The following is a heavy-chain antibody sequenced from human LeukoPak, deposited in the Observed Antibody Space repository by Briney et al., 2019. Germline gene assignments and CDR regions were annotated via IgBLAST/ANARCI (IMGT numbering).Heavy chain of an antibody. J-gene: IGHJ4*02. CDR2: IYPGDSDT. Sequence: GESLKISCKGSGYGFTSYRIGWVRQMPGKGLEWMGIIYPGDSDTRYSPSFQGQVTISADKSISTAYLQWSSLKASDTAMYYCASITMVRGVIYFDYWGQGTLVTVSS. V-gene: IGHV5-51*01. CDR3: ASITMVRGVIYFDY. CDR1: GYGFTSYR. D-gene: IGHD3-10*01.